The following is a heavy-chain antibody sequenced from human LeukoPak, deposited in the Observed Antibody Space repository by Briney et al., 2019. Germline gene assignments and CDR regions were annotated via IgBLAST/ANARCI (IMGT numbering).Heavy chain of an antibody. CDR1: GYTFSDYY. CDR3: ARDSGLGPTWHPFDH. D-gene: IGHD1-26*01. CDR2: INPKSGGT. V-gene: IGHV1-2*02. Sequence: AFLKVSCKAFGYTFSDYYMHWVRQAPGQGLEWMGWINPKSGGTNYAQKFRGRVTMTRDTSISTAYMELSGLRSDDTAVYYCARDSGLGPTWHPFDHWGQGTPVT. J-gene: IGHJ4*02.